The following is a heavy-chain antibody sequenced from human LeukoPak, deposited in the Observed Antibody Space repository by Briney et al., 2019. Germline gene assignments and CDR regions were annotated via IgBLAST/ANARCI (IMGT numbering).Heavy chain of an antibody. CDR3: ATDHCSGGSCYPY. J-gene: IGHJ4*02. CDR2: ISAYNGNT. V-gene: IGHV1-18*04. D-gene: IGHD2-15*01. Sequence: GASAKVSCKASGYTFTSYGISWVRQAPGQGLEWMGWISAYNGNTNYAQKLQGRVTMTTDTSTSTAYMELRSLRSDDAAVYYCATDHCSGGSCYPYWGQGTLVTVSS. CDR1: GYTFTSYG.